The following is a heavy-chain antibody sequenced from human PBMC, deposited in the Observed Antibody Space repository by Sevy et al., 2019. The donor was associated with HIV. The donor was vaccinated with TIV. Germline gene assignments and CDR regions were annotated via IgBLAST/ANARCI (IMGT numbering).Heavy chain of an antibody. CDR2: IWYDGSSK. CDR3: ATNMVHAGAYDSYFNF. V-gene: IGHV3-33*01. J-gene: IGHJ4*02. CDR1: QFNFDTYA. D-gene: IGHD3-10*01. Sequence: GGSLRISCVASQFNFDTYAIHWVRQAPGKGLEWVAMIWYDGSSKDYAESVKGRFAISRDNSQNTAFLQMNSLRAEDTGVYYCATNMVHAGAYDSYFNFWGQGSLVTVSS.